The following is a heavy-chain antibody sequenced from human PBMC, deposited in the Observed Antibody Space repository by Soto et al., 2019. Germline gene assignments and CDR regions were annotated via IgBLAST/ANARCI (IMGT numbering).Heavy chain of an antibody. CDR1: GFTFSSYG. J-gene: IGHJ6*02. CDR3: AKDRGGYYYYGMDV. CDR2: ISYDGSNK. D-gene: IGHD3-10*01. Sequence: QVQLVESGGGVVQPGRSLRLSCAASGFTFSSYGMHWVRQAPGKGLEWVAVISYDGSNKYYADSVKGRFTISRDNSKNTLYLQMNSLRAEDTAVYYCAKDRGGYYYYGMDVWGQGTTVTVSS. V-gene: IGHV3-30*18.